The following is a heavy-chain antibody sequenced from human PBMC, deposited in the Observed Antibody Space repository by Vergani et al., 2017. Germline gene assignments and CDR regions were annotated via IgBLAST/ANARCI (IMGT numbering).Heavy chain of an antibody. D-gene: IGHD6-19*01. CDR2: ISGSGGST. V-gene: IGHV3-23*01. CDR3: ASGHGSVADTEGFDY. Sequence: EVQLLESGGGLVQPGGSLRLSCAASGFTFSSYAMSWVRQAPGKGLEWVSAISGSGGSTYYAYSVKGRFTISRDNSKNTLYLQMNSLRAEDTAVYYCASGHGSVADTEGFDYWGQGTLVTVSS. CDR1: GFTFSSYA. J-gene: IGHJ4*02.